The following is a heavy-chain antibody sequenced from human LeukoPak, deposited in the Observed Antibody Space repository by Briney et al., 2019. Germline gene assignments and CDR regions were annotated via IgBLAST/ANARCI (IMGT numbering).Heavy chain of an antibody. V-gene: IGHV4-59*01. CDR2: IYYSGSA. Sequence: SETLSLTCTVSGASISSYYWSWIRQPPGKRLEWIGYIYYSGSANYNPSLKSRVTISVDTSKNQFSLKLSSVTAADTAVYYCARDQGFTMVRGRFDPWGQGTLVTVSS. J-gene: IGHJ5*02. CDR3: ARDQGFTMVRGRFDP. CDR1: GASISSYY. D-gene: IGHD3-10*01.